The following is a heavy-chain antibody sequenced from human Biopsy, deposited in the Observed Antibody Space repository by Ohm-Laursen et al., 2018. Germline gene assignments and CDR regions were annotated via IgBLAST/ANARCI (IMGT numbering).Heavy chain of an antibody. Sequence: SETLSLTCTVSGGSVTDSFHFWSWVRQPPGKGLEWIGNVYYSATTNYNPSLESRVTISLDTSKNHFSLRLSSVTAADTAVYYCARRPYGGTRYWYFDLWGRGTLVTVSS. D-gene: IGHD4-23*01. CDR1: GGSVTDSFHF. J-gene: IGHJ2*01. CDR3: ARRPYGGTRYWYFDL. V-gene: IGHV4-61*03. CDR2: VYYSATT.